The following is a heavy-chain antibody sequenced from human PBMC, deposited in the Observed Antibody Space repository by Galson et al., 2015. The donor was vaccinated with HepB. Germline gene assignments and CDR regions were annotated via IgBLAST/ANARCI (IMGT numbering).Heavy chain of an antibody. CDR3: ARDVVTRGTLVWFDP. CDR1: GGSIGNYY. J-gene: IGHJ5*02. D-gene: IGHD3-22*01. CDR2: IYYSGST. Sequence: LSLTCTVSGGSIGNYYWGWLRRPPGKGLEWIGYIYYSGSTNYNPSLKSRVIISIDTSKNQFSLKLSSVTAADTAVYYCARDVVTRGTLVWFDPWGQGTLVTVSS. V-gene: IGHV4-59*01.